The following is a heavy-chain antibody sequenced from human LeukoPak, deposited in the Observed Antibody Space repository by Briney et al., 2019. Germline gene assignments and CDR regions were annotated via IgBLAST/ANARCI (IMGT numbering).Heavy chain of an antibody. D-gene: IGHD3-22*01. CDR1: GGTLSSYG. CDR2: IILISGTS. J-gene: IGHJ4*02. V-gene: IGHV1-69*13. Sequence: SVKVSCTASGGTLSSYGFSWVRQAPGQGLEWMGGIILISGTSNYAQKFQGRVTITADESTSTAYRERSSLRSEDTAVYYCARSESSGYYIWGEGTQVTVSS. CDR3: ARSESSGYYI.